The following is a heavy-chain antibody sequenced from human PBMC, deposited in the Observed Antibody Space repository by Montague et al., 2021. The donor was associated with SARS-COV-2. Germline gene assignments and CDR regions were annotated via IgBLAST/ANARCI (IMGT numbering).Heavy chain of an antibody. D-gene: IGHD2-8*01. CDR3: ATFEYCTTSTCAVEPYYYYYSGMDV. V-gene: IGHV3-7*01. Sequence: SRRLSCAASGFGFSRYWMTWVRQAPGKGLEWMANINQDGGEKYYVDSVKGRFTVSRDNAKNPLYLQLNSLRDEDTAVYYCATFEYCTTSTCAVEPYYYYYSGMDVRGQGTTVTVSS. CDR1: GFGFSRYW. J-gene: IGHJ6*02. CDR2: INQDGGEK.